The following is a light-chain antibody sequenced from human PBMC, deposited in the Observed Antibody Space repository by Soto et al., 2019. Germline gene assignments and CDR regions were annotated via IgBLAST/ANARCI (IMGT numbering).Light chain of an antibody. CDR2: AAS. CDR1: QGISSF. Sequence: DIQLTQSPSFLSASVGDGVTITCRASQGISSFLAWYQQKPGKAPKLLIYAASTLQSGVPSRFSGSGSGTEFTLTISSLQPEDFATYYCQQLNNYLTTFGQGTRLEIK. J-gene: IGKJ5*01. CDR3: QQLNNYLTT. V-gene: IGKV1-9*01.